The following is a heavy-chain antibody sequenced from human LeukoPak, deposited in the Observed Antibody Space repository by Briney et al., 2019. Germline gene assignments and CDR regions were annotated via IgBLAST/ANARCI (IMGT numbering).Heavy chain of an antibody. J-gene: IGHJ4*02. V-gene: IGHV1-8*01. CDR1: GYTFTSYD. D-gene: IGHD3-10*01. CDR3: ARRITMVRGVIITLGY. Sequence: ASVKVSCKASGYTFTSYDINWVRQAAGQGLEWMGWMNPNSGNTGYAQKFQGRVTMTRNTSISTAYMELSSLRSEDTAVYYCARRITMVRGVIITLGYRGQGTLVTVSS. CDR2: MNPNSGNT.